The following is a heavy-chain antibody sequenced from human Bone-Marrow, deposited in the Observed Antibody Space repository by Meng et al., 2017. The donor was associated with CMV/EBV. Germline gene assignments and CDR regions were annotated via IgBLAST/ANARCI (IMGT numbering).Heavy chain of an antibody. V-gene: IGHV3-23*01. J-gene: IGHJ4*02. CDR2: ISTSGGSI. CDR1: GVTLSTCA. Sequence: SLGLCCAASGVTLSTCAMSWVRQATGKGLEWVSGISTSGGSIYYADSVKGRFTISRDNSKNTLYLQMNNLRAEDTAVYYCANKGGDYWGQGTLVTVSS. CDR3: ANKGGDY.